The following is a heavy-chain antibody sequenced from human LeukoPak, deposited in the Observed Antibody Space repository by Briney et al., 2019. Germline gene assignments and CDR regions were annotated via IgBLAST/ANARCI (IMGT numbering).Heavy chain of an antibody. J-gene: IGHJ5*02. Sequence: SETLSLTCTVSGGSISSSSYYWGWIRQPPGKGLEWIGSIYYSGSTYYNPSLKSRVTISVDTSKNQFSLKLSSVTAADTAVYYCARDLGVVIIGWFDPWGQGTLVTVSS. CDR1: GGSISSSSYY. CDR3: ARDLGVVIIGWFDP. D-gene: IGHD3-3*01. V-gene: IGHV4-39*07. CDR2: IYYSGST.